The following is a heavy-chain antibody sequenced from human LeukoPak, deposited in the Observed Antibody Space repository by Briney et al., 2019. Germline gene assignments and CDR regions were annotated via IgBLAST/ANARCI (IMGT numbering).Heavy chain of an antibody. D-gene: IGHD5-24*01. CDR2: IRSKANSYAT. J-gene: IGHJ4*02. CDR1: GFTFSGSA. V-gene: IGHV3-73*01. CDR3: TSDWPTNFDY. Sequence: GGSLRLSCAASGFTFSGSAMHWVRQAAGKGREWVGRIRSKANSYATAYAASVKGRFTISRDDSKNTAYLQMNSLKTEDTAVYYCTSDWPTNFDYWGQGTLVTVSS.